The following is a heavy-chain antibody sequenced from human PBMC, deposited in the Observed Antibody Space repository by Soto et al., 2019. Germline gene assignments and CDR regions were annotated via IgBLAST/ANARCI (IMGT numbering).Heavy chain of an antibody. CDR1: GGSISSYY. D-gene: IGHD3-9*01. CDR3: ARLMTGYYIDY. V-gene: IGHV4-59*08. CDR2: IYYSGST. Sequence: PSETLSLTCTVSGGSISSYYWSWIRQPPGKGLEWIGYIYYSGSTNYNPSLKSRVTISVDTSKNQFSLKLSSVTAADTAVYYCARLMTGYYIDYWGQGTLVTVSS. J-gene: IGHJ4*02.